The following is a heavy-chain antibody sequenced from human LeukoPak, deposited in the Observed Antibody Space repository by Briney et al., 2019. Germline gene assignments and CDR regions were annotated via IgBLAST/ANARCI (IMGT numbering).Heavy chain of an antibody. CDR2: ISGSGGST. J-gene: IGHJ3*02. CDR1: GFTFSSYA. Sequence: TGGSLRLSCAASGFTFSSYAMSWVRQAPGKGLEWVSAISGSGGSTYYADSVKGRFTISRDNSKNTLYLQMNSLRAEDTAVYYCAKVQWLVPDAFDIWGQGTMVTVFS. D-gene: IGHD6-19*01. CDR3: AKVQWLVPDAFDI. V-gene: IGHV3-23*01.